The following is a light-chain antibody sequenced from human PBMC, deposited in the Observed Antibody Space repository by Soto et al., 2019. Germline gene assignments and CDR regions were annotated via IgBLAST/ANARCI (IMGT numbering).Light chain of an antibody. J-gene: IGKJ1*01. CDR1: QSVDIN. Sequence: EIVLTQSPATLSVSPGERVTLSCRASQSVDINLAWYQQKPGQAPRLLIYGASTRATDMSGTFSGRGSGTEFTLTISNLQPEDFGTYYCQQCYMGWTFGQGTKVDFK. V-gene: IGKV3-15*01. CDR3: QQCYMGWT. CDR2: GAS.